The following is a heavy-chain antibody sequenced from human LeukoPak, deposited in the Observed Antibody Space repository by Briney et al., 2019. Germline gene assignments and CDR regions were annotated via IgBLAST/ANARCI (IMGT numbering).Heavy chain of an antibody. CDR1: GASVSTYS. CDR2: IYYSGST. D-gene: IGHD2-2*01. V-gene: IGHV4-59*02. CDR3: AREVVVPAAMGGDWFDP. Sequence: KPSETLSLTCTVSGASVSTYSWSWIRQPPGKGLEWIGYIYYSGSTNYNPSLKSRVTISVDTSKNQFSLKLSSVTAADTAVYYCAREVVVPAAMGGDWFDPWGQGTLVTVSS. J-gene: IGHJ5*02.